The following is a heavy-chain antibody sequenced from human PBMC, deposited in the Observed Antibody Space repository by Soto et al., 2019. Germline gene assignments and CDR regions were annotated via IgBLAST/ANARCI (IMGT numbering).Heavy chain of an antibody. V-gene: IGHV1-69*01. CDR1: GGTFSSYA. CDR2: IIPIFGTA. Sequence: QVQLVQSGAEVKKPGSSVKVSCKASGGTFSSYAISWVRQAPGQGLEWMGGIIPIFGTANYAQKFQGRVTITADESTSTAYMELSSLRSEDTAVYYCLLTRADKLWLAFRNFDYWGQGTLVTVSS. D-gene: IGHD6-19*01. J-gene: IGHJ4*02. CDR3: LLTRADKLWLAFRNFDY.